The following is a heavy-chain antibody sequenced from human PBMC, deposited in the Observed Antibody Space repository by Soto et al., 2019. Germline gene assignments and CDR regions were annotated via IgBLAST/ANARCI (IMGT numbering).Heavy chain of an antibody. CDR1: GYTFSSYG. CDR2: INTFSGNT. CDR3: ARDLRRGYSGNYNWYDP. V-gene: IGHV1-18*01. D-gene: IGHD1-26*01. J-gene: IGHJ5*02. Sequence: QAPLVQSGAEVKKPGASVNVSCKASGYTFSSYGISWVRQAPGQGLEWMGWINTFSGNTNYAQKLQGRLTITTDTSTSTAYMELRSLISDDTAIYFCARDLRRGYSGNYNWYDPWGQGTLVVVSS.